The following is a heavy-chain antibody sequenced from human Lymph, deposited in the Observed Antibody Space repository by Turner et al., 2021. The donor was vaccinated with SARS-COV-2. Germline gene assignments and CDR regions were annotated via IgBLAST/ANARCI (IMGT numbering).Heavy chain of an antibody. D-gene: IGHD5-18*01. CDR1: GDSISSYS. Sequence: QVQMQESGPGLVKPSETPSHTCTVSGDSISSYSWSGIRQPPGKGLEWIGYISNSGSTNYNPSLKSQATIAVDTPKNQFSLKLSSVTAADTAVYYCARHGNELGIQLWGQGTMVTVSS. CDR2: ISNSGST. CDR3: ARHGNELGIQL. J-gene: IGHJ4*02. V-gene: IGHV4-59*08.